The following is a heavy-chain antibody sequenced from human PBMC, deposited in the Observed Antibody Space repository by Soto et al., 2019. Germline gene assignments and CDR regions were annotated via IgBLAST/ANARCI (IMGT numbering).Heavy chain of an antibody. J-gene: IGHJ6*02. D-gene: IGHD3-3*01. Sequence: GESLKISCKGSGYSFTSYWIGWVRQMPGKGLEWMGMIYPGDSEIRHSPSFQDQVTISADKSINTAYLQWSSLKASDTAMYYCETTQPRGYYYYGMDVWGQGTTVTVSS. CDR2: IYPGDSEI. V-gene: IGHV5-51*01. CDR3: ETTQPRGYYYYGMDV. CDR1: GYSFTSYW.